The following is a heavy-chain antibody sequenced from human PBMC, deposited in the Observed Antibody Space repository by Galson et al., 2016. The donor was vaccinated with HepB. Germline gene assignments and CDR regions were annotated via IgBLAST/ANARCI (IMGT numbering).Heavy chain of an antibody. J-gene: IGHJ3*02. Sequence: SVKVSCKASGYSFTNYLLRWVRQAPGQGLEWMGWINTNTGNPTYAQGFTGRFVFSLDTSVSTSYLQISSLKPEDTAMYYCASGLLRREPFDMWGQGTMVTVFS. CDR2: INTNTGNP. CDR3: ASGLLRREPFDM. CDR1: GYSFTNYL. V-gene: IGHV7-4-1*02. D-gene: IGHD1-26*01.